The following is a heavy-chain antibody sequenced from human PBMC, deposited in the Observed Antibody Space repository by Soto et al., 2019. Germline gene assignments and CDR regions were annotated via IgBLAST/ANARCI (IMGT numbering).Heavy chain of an antibody. V-gene: IGHV3-48*02. J-gene: IGHJ4*02. CDR3: ARDKLRFLEWSYYFDY. CDR2: ISSSSSTI. CDR1: GFTFSSYS. D-gene: IGHD3-3*01. Sequence: GGSLRLSCAASGFTFSSYSMNWVRHAPGKGLEWVSYISSSSSTIYYADSVKGRFTISRDNAKNSLYLQMNSLRDEDTAVYYCARDKLRFLEWSYYFDYWGQGTLVTVSS.